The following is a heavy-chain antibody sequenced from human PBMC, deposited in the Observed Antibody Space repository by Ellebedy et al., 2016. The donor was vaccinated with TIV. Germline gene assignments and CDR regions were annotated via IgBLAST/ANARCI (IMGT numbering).Heavy chain of an antibody. V-gene: IGHV4-34*01. J-gene: IGHJ3*02. D-gene: IGHD4-23*01. CDR2: INDSGST. Sequence: SETLSLTCAVYGASFSGHYWTWIRQPPGKGLEWIGEINDSGSTTYNPSLRGRATISVDTSKNQFSLKLSSVTAADTAVYYCARAGTTTVITRGSFDIWGQGTMVTVSS. CDR1: GASFSGHY. CDR3: ARAGTTTVITRGSFDI.